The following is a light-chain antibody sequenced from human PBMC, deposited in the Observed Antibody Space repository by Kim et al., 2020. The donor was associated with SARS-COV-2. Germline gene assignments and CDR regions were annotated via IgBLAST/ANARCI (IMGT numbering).Light chain of an antibody. CDR1: SDDVGGYNW. J-gene: IGLJ2*01. CDR2: EVS. CDR3: SSYAGSKTLV. Sequence: GQSVTISCTGTSDDVGGYNWVSWYQQHPGKAPKLMIYEVSKRPSGVPDRFSGSKSGNTASLTVSGLQGEDEADYYCSSYAGSKTLVFGGGTQLTVL. V-gene: IGLV2-8*01.